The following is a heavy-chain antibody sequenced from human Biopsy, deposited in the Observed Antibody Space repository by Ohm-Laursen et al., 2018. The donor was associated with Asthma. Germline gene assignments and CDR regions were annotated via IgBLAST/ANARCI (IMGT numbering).Heavy chain of an antibody. CDR1: GYTFISYA. D-gene: IGHD3-9*01. Sequence: ASVKVSCKASGYTFISYAIHWVRQAPGQRLEWMGWVNTGNGNTKYSQKFQGRVTITRDTSASTAYMDLSSLRSEDTAVYYCARTYYDFLTGQVNDVFAIWGQGTMVTVSS. V-gene: IGHV1-3*04. CDR2: VNTGNGNT. CDR3: ARTYYDFLTGQVNDVFAI. J-gene: IGHJ3*02.